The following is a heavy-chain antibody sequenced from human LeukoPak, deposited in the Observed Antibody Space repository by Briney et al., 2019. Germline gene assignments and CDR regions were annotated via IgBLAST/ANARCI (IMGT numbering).Heavy chain of an antibody. Sequence: ASVKVSCKASGYTFTSYAMHWVRQAPGQRLEWMGWINAGNGNTKYSQEFQGRVTITRDTSASTAYMELSSLRSEDMAVYYCARAEPLNEGYFDYWGQGTLVTVSS. D-gene: IGHD1-14*01. V-gene: IGHV1-3*03. CDR3: ARAEPLNEGYFDY. J-gene: IGHJ4*02. CDR2: INAGNGNT. CDR1: GYTFTSYA.